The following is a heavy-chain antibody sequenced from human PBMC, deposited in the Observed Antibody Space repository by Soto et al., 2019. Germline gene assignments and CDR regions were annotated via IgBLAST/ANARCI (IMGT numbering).Heavy chain of an antibody. CDR3: VRVAGSASWYETDS. D-gene: IGHD6-13*01. CDR1: GYSISSGYY. V-gene: IGHV4-38-2*01. CDR2: TYYGASS. Sequence: SETLSLTCAVSGYSISSGYYWGWIRQPPGKGLEWLGTTYYGASSYYNPSLRSRITILLDASTNQLSLKLSSVTAADTAVYFCVRVAGSASWYETDSWGQGTLVTVSS. J-gene: IGHJ4*02.